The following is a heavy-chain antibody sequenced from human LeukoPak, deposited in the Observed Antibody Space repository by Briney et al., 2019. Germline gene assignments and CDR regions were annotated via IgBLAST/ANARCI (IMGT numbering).Heavy chain of an antibody. CDR3: AGDRNWGNFDY. D-gene: IGHD7-27*01. V-gene: IGHV4-59*01. Sequence: SETLSLTCTVSGGSISSYYWSWIRQPPGKGLEWIGYIYYSGSTNYNPSLKSRVTISVDTSKNQFSLKLSSVTAADTAVYYCAGDRNWGNFDYWGQGTLVTVSS. CDR2: IYYSGST. CDR1: GGSISSYY. J-gene: IGHJ4*02.